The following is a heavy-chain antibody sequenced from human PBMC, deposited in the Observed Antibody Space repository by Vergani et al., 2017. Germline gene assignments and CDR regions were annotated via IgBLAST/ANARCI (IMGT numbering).Heavy chain of an antibody. CDR1: GFTSSYYG. J-gene: IGHJ1*01. V-gene: IGHV3-30*03. D-gene: IGHD2-2*01. Sequence: QVHLVESGGGVVQPGRSLRLSCVVSGFTSSYYGMHWVRQAPGKGLEWVAVISYDGTHRYYADSVKGRFTISRDNSKSTLYLQMNSLRTEDTAVYYCATKSCSTSCCERGYLREWGQGTLVTVSS. CDR2: ISYDGTHR. CDR3: ATKSCSTSCCERGYLRE.